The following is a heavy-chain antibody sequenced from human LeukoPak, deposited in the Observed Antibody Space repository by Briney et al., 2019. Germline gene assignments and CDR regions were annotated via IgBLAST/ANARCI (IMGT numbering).Heavy chain of an antibody. CDR3: ARWADGSYSY. CDR2: IYYSGST. Sequence: MSSETLSLTCTVSGGSISSTSYYWGWIRQPPGKGLEWIGSIYYSGSTYYNPSLKSRVTVSVDTSKNQFSLKLRSVTAADTAVYYCARWADGSYSYWGQGTLVIVSS. CDR1: GGSISSTSYY. J-gene: IGHJ4*02. V-gene: IGHV4-39*01. D-gene: IGHD1-26*01.